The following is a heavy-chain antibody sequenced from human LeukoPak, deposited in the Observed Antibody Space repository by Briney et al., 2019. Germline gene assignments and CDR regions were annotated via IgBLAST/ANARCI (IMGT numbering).Heavy chain of an antibody. V-gene: IGHV4-39*07. CDR2: IYYSGST. CDR1: GGSISSGSYY. D-gene: IGHD3-22*01. Sequence: SETLSLTCTVSGGSISSGSYYWGWIRQPPGKGLEWIGSIYYSGSTYYNPSLKSRVTISVDTSKNQFSLKLSSVTAADTAVYYCARDPSGGWGSGYYLDYWGQGTLVTVSS. J-gene: IGHJ4*02. CDR3: ARDPSGGWGSGYYLDY.